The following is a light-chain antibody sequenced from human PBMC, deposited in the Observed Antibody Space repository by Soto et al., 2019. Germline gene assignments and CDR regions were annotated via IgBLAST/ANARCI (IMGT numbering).Light chain of an antibody. CDR3: QSFDRSLSGWV. V-gene: IGLV1-40*01. CDR2: NNS. CDR1: SSNIGAGYD. Sequence: QLVLTQPPSVSGAPGQRVTISCTGSSSNIGAGYDVQWYQQLPGTAPKLLISNNSNRPSGVPDRFSGSKSDTSASLAITGIQAEDEADYYCQSFDRSLSGWVFGGGTQLTVL. J-gene: IGLJ3*02.